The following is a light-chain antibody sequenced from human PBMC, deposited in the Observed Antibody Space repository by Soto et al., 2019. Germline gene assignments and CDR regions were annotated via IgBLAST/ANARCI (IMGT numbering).Light chain of an antibody. J-gene: IGLJ2*01. Sequence: QSVLTQPPSASGSPGQSVTISCTGTSSDVGGYNYVSWYQHHPGKGPKLMIFEVSKRPSGVPDRFSGSKSGNTASLTVSGLQAEDEADYYCSSYAGSNNLVFGGGTKLPVL. CDR1: SSDVGGYNY. CDR2: EVS. V-gene: IGLV2-8*01. CDR3: SSYAGSNNLV.